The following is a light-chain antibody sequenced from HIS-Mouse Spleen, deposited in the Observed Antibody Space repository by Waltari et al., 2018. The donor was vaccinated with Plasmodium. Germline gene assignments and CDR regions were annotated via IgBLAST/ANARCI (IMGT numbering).Light chain of an antibody. CDR3: AAWDDSLNWV. CDR1: SSHIGSNY. CDR2: RNN. Sequence: QSVLTQPPSASGTPGQRVTISCSGSSSHIGSNYVYWYQQLPGTAPKRLIYRNNQRPSGVPDRFSGSKSGTSASLAISGLRSEDEADYYCAAWDDSLNWVFGGGTKLTVL. V-gene: IGLV1-47*01. J-gene: IGLJ3*02.